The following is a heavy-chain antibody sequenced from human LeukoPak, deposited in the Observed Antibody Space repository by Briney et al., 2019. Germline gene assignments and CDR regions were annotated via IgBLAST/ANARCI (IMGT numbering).Heavy chain of an antibody. CDR3: ARGPFVGAFDI. CDR2: MNPNSGNT. V-gene: IGHV1-8*02. J-gene: IGHJ3*02. D-gene: IGHD2/OR15-2a*01. Sequence: ASVKVSCKASGYTFTGYYMHWVRQAPGQGLEWMGWMNPNSGNTGYAQKFQGRVTMTRNTSISTAYMELSSLRSEDTAVYYCARGPFVGAFDIWGQGTMVTVSS. CDR1: GYTFTGYY.